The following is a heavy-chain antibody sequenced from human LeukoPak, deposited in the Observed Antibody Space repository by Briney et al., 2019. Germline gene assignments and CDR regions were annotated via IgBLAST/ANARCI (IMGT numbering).Heavy chain of an antibody. V-gene: IGHV3-30*03. J-gene: IGHJ4*02. Sequence: GGSLRLSCAASGFTSTSYGMHWVRQAPGKGLEWVAVISYDGSNKYYADSVKGRFTISRDNSKNTLYLQMNSLRAEDTAVYYCATLERGYAVAVDYWGQGTLVTVSS. CDR1: GFTSTSYG. D-gene: IGHD6-19*01. CDR2: ISYDGSNK. CDR3: ATLERGYAVAVDY.